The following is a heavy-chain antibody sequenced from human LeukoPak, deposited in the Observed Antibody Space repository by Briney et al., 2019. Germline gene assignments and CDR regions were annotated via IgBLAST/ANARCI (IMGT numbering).Heavy chain of an antibody. CDR1: GGSFSGYH. J-gene: IGHJ4*02. Sequence: SETLSLTCAVYGGSFSGYHWSWIRQPPGKGLEWIGEINHSGSTNYNPSLKSRVTISVDTSKNQFSLKLSSVTAADTAVYYCAADDMSSRIDYWGQGTLVTVSS. D-gene: IGHD5/OR15-5a*01. CDR3: AADDMSSRIDY. V-gene: IGHV4-34*01. CDR2: INHSGST.